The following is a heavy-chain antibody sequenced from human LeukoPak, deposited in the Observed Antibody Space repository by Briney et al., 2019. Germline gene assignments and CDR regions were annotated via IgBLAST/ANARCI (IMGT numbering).Heavy chain of an antibody. D-gene: IGHD1-26*01. Sequence: GGSLRLSCAASGFTFSSYWMHWVRQAPGKGLVWVSRINSDGSSTSYADSVKGRFTISRDNAKNTLYLQMNSLRAEDTAVYYCAREGGSYWTYYFDYWGQGTLVTVSS. CDR1: GFTFSSYW. V-gene: IGHV3-74*01. CDR3: AREGGSYWTYYFDY. J-gene: IGHJ4*02. CDR2: INSDGSST.